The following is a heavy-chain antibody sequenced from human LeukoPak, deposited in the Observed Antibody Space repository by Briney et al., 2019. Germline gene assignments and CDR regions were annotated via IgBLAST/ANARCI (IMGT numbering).Heavy chain of an antibody. V-gene: IGHV3-48*03. Sequence: SGGSLRLSCAASGFTFSNCEMNWVRQPPGKRLEWVSYISRSGSTIFYADSVKGRFTISRDNAKNSLYLQMNSLRAEDTAVYYCARDLKQGGQNYYYGMDVWGQGTTVTVSS. CDR1: GFTFSNCE. CDR2: ISRSGSTI. CDR3: ARDLKQGGQNYYYGMDV. J-gene: IGHJ6*02. D-gene: IGHD3-16*01.